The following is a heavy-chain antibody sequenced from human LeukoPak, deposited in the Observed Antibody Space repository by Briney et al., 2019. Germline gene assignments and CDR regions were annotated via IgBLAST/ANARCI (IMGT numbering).Heavy chain of an antibody. D-gene: IGHD3-3*01. CDR3: ARGAYSDFWSDYKDYFAY. CDR2: IYHSGST. V-gene: IGHV4-38-2*02. Sequence: SETLSLTCTVSGYSISSNYYWGWIRQPPGKGREWIGSIYHSGSTFYNPSLKSRVTISVDTSKNQFSLKLSSVTAADTAVFYCARGAYSDFWSDYKDYFAYWGQGTLVTVSS. J-gene: IGHJ4*02. CDR1: GYSISSNYY.